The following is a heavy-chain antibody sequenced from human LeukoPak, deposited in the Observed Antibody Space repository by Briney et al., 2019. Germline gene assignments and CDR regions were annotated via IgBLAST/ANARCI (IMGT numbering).Heavy chain of an antibody. D-gene: IGHD6-19*01. V-gene: IGHV1-18*01. CDR2: ISAYNAKT. J-gene: IGHJ4*02. Sequence: ASVKVSCKASGYTFTDYGFSWVRQAPGQGLEWMGWISAYNAKTNYAQRLQGRVTMTTDTSTTTAYMELRSLRPDDTAVYYCARDEGGSGWRFDYWGQGTLVTVSS. CDR1: GYTFTDYG. CDR3: ARDEGGSGWRFDY.